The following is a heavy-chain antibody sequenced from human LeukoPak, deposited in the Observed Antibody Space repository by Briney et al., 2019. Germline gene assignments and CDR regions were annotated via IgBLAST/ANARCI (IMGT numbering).Heavy chain of an antibody. CDR3: AKFGEITIFGVVISDFDY. Sequence: PGGSLRLSCAASGFTFSSYAMSWVRQAPGKGLEWVSAISGSGGSTYYADSVKGRFTISRDNSKNTLYLQMNSLRAEDTAVYYCAKFGEITIFGVVISDFDYWGQGTLVTVSS. CDR1: GFTFSSYA. J-gene: IGHJ4*02. V-gene: IGHV3-23*01. CDR2: ISGSGGST. D-gene: IGHD3-3*01.